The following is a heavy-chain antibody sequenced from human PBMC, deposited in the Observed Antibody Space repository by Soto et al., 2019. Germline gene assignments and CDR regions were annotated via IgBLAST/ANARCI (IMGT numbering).Heavy chain of an antibody. CDR1: GFKFDSYA. D-gene: IGHD3-10*01. CDR2: LSGTGDST. J-gene: IGHJ5*02. V-gene: IGHV3-23*01. Sequence: EVQMLESGGAWVQPGGSLRLSCAASGFKFDSYAMSWVRQAPGKGLEWVSALSGTGDSTDYADSVKGRFTISRDDSKTTQYLPMSSLRAEDTAVYYCAQDNGNYGSGTLFPWGQGTLVNVSS. CDR3: AQDNGNYGSGTLFP.